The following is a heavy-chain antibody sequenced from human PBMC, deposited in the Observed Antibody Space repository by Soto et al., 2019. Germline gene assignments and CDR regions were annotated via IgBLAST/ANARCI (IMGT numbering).Heavy chain of an antibody. CDR1: VYSFTSYW. CDR3: ASDYDFWSGYLGV. V-gene: IGHV5-10-1*01. CDR2: IDPSDSYT. J-gene: IGHJ6*02. D-gene: IGHD3-3*01. Sequence: GESLKISCKGSVYSFTSYWISWVRQMPGKGLEWMGRIDPSDSYTNYSPSFQGHVTISADKSVSTVCLQWSSLKASDTAMYYCASDYDFWSGYLGVWGQGTTVTVSS.